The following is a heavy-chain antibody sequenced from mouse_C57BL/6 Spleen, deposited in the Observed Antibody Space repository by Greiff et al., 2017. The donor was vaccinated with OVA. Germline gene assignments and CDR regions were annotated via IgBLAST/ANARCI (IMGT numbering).Heavy chain of an antibody. CDR2: ISDGGSYT. CDR1: GFTFSSYA. CDR3: ARDHGSSYYYAMDY. D-gene: IGHD1-1*01. J-gene: IGHJ4*01. V-gene: IGHV5-4*01. Sequence: EVQRVESGGGLVKPGGSLKLSCAASGFTFSSYAMSWVRQTPEKRLEWVATISDGGSYTYYPDNVKGRFTISRDNAKNNLYLQMSHLKSEDTAMYYCARDHGSSYYYAMDYWGQGTSVTVSS.